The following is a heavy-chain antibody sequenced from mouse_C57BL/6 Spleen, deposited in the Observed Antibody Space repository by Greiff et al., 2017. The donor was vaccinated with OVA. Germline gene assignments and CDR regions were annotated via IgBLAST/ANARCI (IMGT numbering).Heavy chain of an antibody. CDR2: ISDGGSYT. V-gene: IGHV5-4*01. CDR3: AREGGFYAMDD. CDR1: GFTFSSYA. J-gene: IGHJ4*01. Sequence: EVKLVESGGGLVKPGGSLKLSCAASGFTFSSYAMSWVRQTPEKRLEWVATISDGGSYTYYPDNVKGRFTISRDNAKNNLYLQMSHLKSEDTAMYYCAREGGFYAMDDWGQGTSVTVSS.